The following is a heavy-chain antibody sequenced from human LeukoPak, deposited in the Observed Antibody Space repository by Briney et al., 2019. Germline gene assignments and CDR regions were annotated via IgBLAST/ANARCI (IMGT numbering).Heavy chain of an antibody. D-gene: IGHD3-22*01. Sequence: ASVKVSCKASGYTFTSYYMHWVRQAPGQGLEWMGIINPSGGSTSYAQKFQGRVTMTRDTSTSTVYMELSSLRSEDTAVYYCARTPYYYDSSGSIRGDAFDIWGQGTMVTVSS. CDR3: ARTPYYYDSSGSIRGDAFDI. J-gene: IGHJ3*02. V-gene: IGHV1-46*01. CDR2: INPSGGST. CDR1: GYTFTSYY.